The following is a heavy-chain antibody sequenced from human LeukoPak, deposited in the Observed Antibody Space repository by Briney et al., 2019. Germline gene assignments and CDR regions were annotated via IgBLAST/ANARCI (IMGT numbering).Heavy chain of an antibody. J-gene: IGHJ3*02. Sequence: SETLSLTCTVSGGSISSYYWSWTRQPPGKGLEWIGYIYYSGSTNYNPSLKSRVTISVDTSKNQFSLKLSSVTAADTAVYYCARHISGAFDIWGQGTMVTVSS. CDR1: GGSISSYY. CDR3: ARHISGAFDI. CDR2: IYYSGST. D-gene: IGHD6-19*01. V-gene: IGHV4-59*08.